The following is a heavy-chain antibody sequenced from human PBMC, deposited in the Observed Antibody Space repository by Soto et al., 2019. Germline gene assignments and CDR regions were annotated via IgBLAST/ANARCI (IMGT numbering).Heavy chain of an antibody. CDR3: ASTPIAVAGTWDY. Sequence: SETLSLTCTVSGGSISSYYWSWIRQPPGKGLEWIGYIYYSGSTNYNPSLKSRVTISVDTSKNQFSLKLSSVTAADTAVYYCASTPIAVAGTWDYWGQGTLVTAPQ. J-gene: IGHJ4*02. V-gene: IGHV4-59*01. D-gene: IGHD6-19*01. CDR2: IYYSGST. CDR1: GGSISSYY.